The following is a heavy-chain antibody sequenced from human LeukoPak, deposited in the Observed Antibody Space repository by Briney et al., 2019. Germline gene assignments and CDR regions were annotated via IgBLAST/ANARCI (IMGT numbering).Heavy chain of an antibody. CDR1: GGSISSYY. Sequence: SETLSLTCTVSGGSISSYYWSWIRQPAGKGLEWIGRIYTSGSTNYNPPLESRVTISVDKSKNQFSLKLSSVTAADTAVYYCARGFYGSGSYSSPGFHAFDVWGQGTMVTVSS. CDR3: ARGFYGSGSYSSPGFHAFDV. D-gene: IGHD3-10*01. CDR2: IYTSGST. V-gene: IGHV4-4*07. J-gene: IGHJ3*01.